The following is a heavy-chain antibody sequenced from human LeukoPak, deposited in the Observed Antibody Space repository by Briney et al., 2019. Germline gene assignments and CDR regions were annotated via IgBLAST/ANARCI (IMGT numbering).Heavy chain of an antibody. CDR3: AKDPTRVTEEYYFDS. CDR2: RSNQ. J-gene: IGHJ4*02. Sequence: RSNQQYGDSVKGRFSISRDNSKRTVDLQMNSLRAEDTALYYCAKDPTRVTEEYYFDSWGQGTLVTVS. D-gene: IGHD2/OR15-2a*01. V-gene: IGHV3-30*02.